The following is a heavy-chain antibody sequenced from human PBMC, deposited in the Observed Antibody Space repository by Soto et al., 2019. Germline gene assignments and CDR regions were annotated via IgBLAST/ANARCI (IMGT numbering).Heavy chain of an antibody. J-gene: IGHJ6*02. V-gene: IGHV3-21*01. D-gene: IGHD2-2*01. CDR1: GFTFSSYS. Sequence: GGSLRLSCAASGFTFSSYSMNWVRQAPGKGLEWVSSISSSSSYIYYADSVKGRFTISRDNAKNSLYLQMNSLRAEDTAVYYCARGREYQLLSDGMDVWGQGTTVTVSS. CDR3: ARGREYQLLSDGMDV. CDR2: ISSSSSYI.